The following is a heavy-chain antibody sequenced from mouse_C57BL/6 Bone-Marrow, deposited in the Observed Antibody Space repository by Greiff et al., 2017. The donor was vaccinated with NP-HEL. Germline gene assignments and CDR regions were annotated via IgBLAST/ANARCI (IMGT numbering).Heavy chain of an antibody. CDR3: ARWDDGGYLDY. D-gene: IGHD2-3*01. CDR1: GYTFTSYW. Sequence: VQLQQPGAELVRPGPSVKLSCKASGYTFTSYWMHWVKQRPIQGLEWIGNIDPSDSETHYNQKFKDKATLTVDKSSSTAYMQLSSLTSEDSAVYYCARWDDGGYLDYWGQGTTLTVSS. CDR2: IDPSDSET. J-gene: IGHJ2*01. V-gene: IGHV1-52*01.